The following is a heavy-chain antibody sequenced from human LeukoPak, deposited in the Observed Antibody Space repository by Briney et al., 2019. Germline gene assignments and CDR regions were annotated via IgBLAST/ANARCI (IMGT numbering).Heavy chain of an antibody. CDR3: ATYYYDSSGYSFFDY. CDR2: INHSGST. D-gene: IGHD3-22*01. Sequence: SETLSLTCAVYGGSFSGYYWSWIRQPPGKGLKWIGEINHSGSTNYNPSLKSRVTISVDTSKNQFSLKLSSVTAADTAVYYCATYYYDSSGYSFFDYWGQGTLVTASS. CDR1: GGSFSGYY. V-gene: IGHV4-34*01. J-gene: IGHJ4*02.